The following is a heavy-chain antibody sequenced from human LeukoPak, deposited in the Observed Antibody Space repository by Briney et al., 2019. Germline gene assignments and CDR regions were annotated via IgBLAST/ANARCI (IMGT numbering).Heavy chain of an antibody. J-gene: IGHJ4*02. D-gene: IGHD3-16*01. V-gene: IGHV3-74*01. CDR3: ARAFGGASDFDY. CDR2: IKSDGSDT. Sequence: PGGSLRLSCAASGFTLSSYWMHWVRQVPGKGLVWVSRIKSDGSDTRYADSVKGRFTISRDNSKNTLYLQMNSLRAEDTAVYYCARAFGGASDFDYWGQGTLVTVSS. CDR1: GFTLSSYW.